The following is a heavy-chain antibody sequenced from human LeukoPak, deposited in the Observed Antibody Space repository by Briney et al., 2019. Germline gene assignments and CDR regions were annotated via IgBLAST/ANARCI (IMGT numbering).Heavy chain of an antibody. D-gene: IGHD3-16*01. Sequence: QPGGSLRLSCAASGLTFSSYAMSWVRQAPGKGLEWVSAISGSGGSTYYADSVKGRFTISRDNSRDTLYLQMNSLRAEDTAVYYCAKGYYDYVWGSYYFDYWGQGTLVTVSS. CDR1: GLTFSSYA. CDR3: AKGYYDYVWGSYYFDY. CDR2: ISGSGGST. J-gene: IGHJ4*02. V-gene: IGHV3-23*01.